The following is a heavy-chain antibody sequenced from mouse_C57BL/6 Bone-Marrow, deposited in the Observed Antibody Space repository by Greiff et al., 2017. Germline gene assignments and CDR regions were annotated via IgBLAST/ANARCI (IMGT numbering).Heavy chain of an antibody. Sequence: LMEPGASVKISCKASGYSFTDYNMNWVKQSNGKSLEWIGVINPNYGTTSYNQKFKGKATLTVDQSSSTAYMQLNSLTSEDSAVYYCSKDSSGYLFAYWGQGTLVTVSA. J-gene: IGHJ3*01. CDR3: SKDSSGYLFAY. D-gene: IGHD3-2*02. CDR2: INPNYGTT. CDR1: GYSFTDYN. V-gene: IGHV1-39*01.